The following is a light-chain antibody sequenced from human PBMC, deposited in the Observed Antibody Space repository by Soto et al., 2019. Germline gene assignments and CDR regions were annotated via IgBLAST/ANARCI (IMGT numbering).Light chain of an antibody. CDR1: SSDIGGYNY. CDR3: SSYTSTSTLYV. CDR2: DVS. Sequence: QSALTQPASVCGSPGQSITISCTGTSSDIGGYNYVSWYQQLPGKVPKLIIYDVSNRPSGVSDRLSGSKSGNAASLTISGLQAEDEADYYCSSYTSTSTLYVFGTGTKLTVL. J-gene: IGLJ1*01. V-gene: IGLV2-14*03.